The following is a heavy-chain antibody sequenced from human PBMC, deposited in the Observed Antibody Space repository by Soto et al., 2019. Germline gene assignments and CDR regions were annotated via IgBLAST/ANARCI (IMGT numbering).Heavy chain of an antibody. V-gene: IGHV4-30-2*01. Sequence: QLQLQESGSGLVKPSQTLSLTCAVSGGSISSGGYSWSWIRQPPGKDLEWIGYLYHSGTTYYKPSLTSRVTISVDRSKNQFYLTPRSVTAADTAVYYCAGTAGYCTGGSCYRGFDPWGQGTLVTVSS. CDR2: LYHSGTT. D-gene: IGHD2-15*01. CDR3: AGTAGYCTGGSCYRGFDP. CDR1: GGSISSGGYS. J-gene: IGHJ5*02.